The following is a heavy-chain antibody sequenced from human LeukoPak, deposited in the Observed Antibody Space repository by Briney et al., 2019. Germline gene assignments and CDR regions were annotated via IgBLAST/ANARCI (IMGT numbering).Heavy chain of an antibody. Sequence: SETLSLTCTVSGGSTSSSSYYWGWIRQPPGKGLEWIGSIYYSGSTYYNPSLKSRVTISVETSKNQFSLKLSSVTAAVTAVYYCASILAYCGGDCYPFDYWGQGTLVTVSS. V-gene: IGHV4-39*07. CDR3: ASILAYCGGDCYPFDY. CDR2: IYYSGST. CDR1: GGSTSSSSYY. D-gene: IGHD2-21*02. J-gene: IGHJ4*02.